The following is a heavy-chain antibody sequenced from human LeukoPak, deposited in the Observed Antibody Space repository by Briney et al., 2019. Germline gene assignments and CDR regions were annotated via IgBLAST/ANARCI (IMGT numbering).Heavy chain of an antibody. CDR2: FDPEDGET. CDR1: GYTLTELS. V-gene: IGHV1-24*01. J-gene: IGHJ4*02. D-gene: IGHD5-12*01. Sequence: ASVNVSCKGSGYTLTELSMHWVRHAPGKGLEWMGGFDPEDGETIYAQNFQGRVTMTEDTSTDTDYMELSSLRSEDTAVYYCGTCHPPTVATNPTGYWGQGTLVTVSS. CDR3: GTCHPPTVATNPTGY.